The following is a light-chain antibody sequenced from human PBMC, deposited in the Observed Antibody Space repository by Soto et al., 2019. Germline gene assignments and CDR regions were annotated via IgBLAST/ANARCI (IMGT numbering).Light chain of an antibody. CDR2: AAS. Sequence: EVVLTQSPGTLSLSPGERASLSCSASQSVSNSFLAWYQQKAGQSPRLLIYAASARAIGIPDRFSGSGSGTDFPLTISRQEPEDFAVYYCQQYGHSPRTFGQGTKVDIK. CDR1: QSVSNSF. J-gene: IGKJ1*01. V-gene: IGKV3-20*01. CDR3: QQYGHSPRT.